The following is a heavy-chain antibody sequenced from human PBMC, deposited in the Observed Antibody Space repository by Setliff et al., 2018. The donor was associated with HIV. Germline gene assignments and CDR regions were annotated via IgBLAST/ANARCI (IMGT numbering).Heavy chain of an antibody. V-gene: IGHV4-61*02. J-gene: IGHJ5*02. D-gene: IGHD3-10*01. CDR2: VYTSGST. CDR3: ARLKGSGSSTVFDP. Sequence: PSETLSLTCAVSGVSVSSGNYYWNWIRQPAGKGLEWIGRVYTSGSTKYNPSLESRVAISIDTSKNQFSLTLNYVTAADTAVYYCARLKGSGSSTVFDPWGQGALVTVSS. CDR1: GVSVSSGNYY.